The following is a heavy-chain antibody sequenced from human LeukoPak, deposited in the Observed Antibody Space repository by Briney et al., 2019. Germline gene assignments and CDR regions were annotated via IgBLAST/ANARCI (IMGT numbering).Heavy chain of an antibody. J-gene: IGHJ4*02. D-gene: IGHD3-22*01. CDR1: GFTFRSYD. Sequence: GGSLRLSCAASGFTFRSYDMHWVRQATGKGLEWVSGIGTAGEIYYPGSVKGRFTISRENAKNSLYLQMNSLRAGDTAVYYCTTDLLKWDYYDSSGYYYYFDYWGQGTLVTVSS. CDR3: TTDLLKWDYYDSSGYYYYFDY. V-gene: IGHV3-13*01. CDR2: IGTAGEI.